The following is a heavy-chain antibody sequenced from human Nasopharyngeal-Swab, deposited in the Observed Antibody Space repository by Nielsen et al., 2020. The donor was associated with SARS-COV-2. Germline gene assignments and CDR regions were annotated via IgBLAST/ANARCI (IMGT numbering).Heavy chain of an antibody. V-gene: IGHV4-39*07. CDR3: ASGEENNWFDP. D-gene: IGHD3-10*01. CDR2: IYYSGST. Sequence: WIRQPPGKGLEWIGSIYYSGSTYYNPSLKSRVTISVDTSKNQFSLKLSSVTAADTAVYYCASGEENNWFDPWGQGTLVTVS. J-gene: IGHJ5*02.